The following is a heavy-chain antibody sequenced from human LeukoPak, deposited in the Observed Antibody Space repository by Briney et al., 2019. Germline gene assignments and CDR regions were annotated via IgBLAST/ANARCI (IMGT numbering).Heavy chain of an antibody. D-gene: IGHD6-19*01. CDR3: AKVRASGWYADFDY. CDR1: RFTFDNHA. CDR2: INGDGGST. J-gene: IGHJ4*02. V-gene: IGHV3-43*02. Sequence: PGGSLRLSCVASRFTFDNHAMHGVRQAPGKGLEWVSLINGDGGSTYYADSVKGRFTISRDNSKDSLFLQRNSLRTEDTAFYYCAKVRASGWYADFDYWGQGTLVTVSS.